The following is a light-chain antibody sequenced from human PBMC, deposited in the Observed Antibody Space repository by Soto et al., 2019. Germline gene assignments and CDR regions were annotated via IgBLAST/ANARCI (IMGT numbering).Light chain of an antibody. CDR2: GAS. CDR1: QSVDIS. Sequence: EIVLTQSPATLSLSPGERVILSCSASQSVDISLAWYQQKPGQAPRLLIYGASTRATDMPGTFSGRGSGTEFTLTITSLRPEDFGVYYCQQYRSWPRTFGQGTKVEIK. CDR3: QQYRSWPRT. V-gene: IGKV3-15*01. J-gene: IGKJ1*01.